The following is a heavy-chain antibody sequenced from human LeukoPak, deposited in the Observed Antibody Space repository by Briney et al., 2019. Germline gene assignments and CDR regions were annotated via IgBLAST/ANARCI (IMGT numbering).Heavy chain of an antibody. CDR3: ARDTAYSYGPDRRVWGY. CDR2: ISAYNGNT. D-gene: IGHD5-18*01. Sequence: GESLKISCKGSGYSFTSYWIGWVRQAPGQGLEWMGWISAYNGNTNYAQKLQGRVTMTTDTSTSTAYMELRSLRSDDTAVYYCARDTAYSYGPDRRVWGYWGQGTLVTVSS. CDR1: GYSFTSYW. V-gene: IGHV1-18*04. J-gene: IGHJ4*02.